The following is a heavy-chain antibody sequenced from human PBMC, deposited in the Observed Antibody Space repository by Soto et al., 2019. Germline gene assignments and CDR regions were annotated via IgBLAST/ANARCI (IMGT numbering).Heavy chain of an antibody. CDR3: ARSRDGYSFYFYYGMDG. V-gene: IGHV3-30*03. Sequence: GGSLRLSCAASGFTFTNYDMHWVRQSPGKGLEWMALILHDGSAEYYADSVKGRFTISRDNSKNTLYLQMNSLRAEDTAVYYCARSRDGYSFYFYYGMDGWGQGTTVTVSS. J-gene: IGHJ6*02. D-gene: IGHD4-4*01. CDR2: ILHDGSAE. CDR1: GFTFTNYD.